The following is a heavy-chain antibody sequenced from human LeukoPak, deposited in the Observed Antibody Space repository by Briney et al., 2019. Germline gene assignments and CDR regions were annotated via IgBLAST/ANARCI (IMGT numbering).Heavy chain of an antibody. V-gene: IGHV4-59*08. D-gene: IGHD6-19*01. J-gene: IGHJ4*02. Sequence: PSETLSLTCTVSGGSLSSYYWSWIRQPPGKGLEWIGYIYSSGSTNYNPSLTSRVTISVDTSKNQFSLKLSSLTAADTAVFYCSRHYSSGWCTFDYWGQGTLVTVSS. CDR3: SRHYSSGWCTFDY. CDR1: GGSLSSYY. CDR2: IYSSGST.